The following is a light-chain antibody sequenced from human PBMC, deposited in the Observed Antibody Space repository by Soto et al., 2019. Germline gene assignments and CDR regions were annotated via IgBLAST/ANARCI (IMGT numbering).Light chain of an antibody. V-gene: IGKV1-39*01. CDR3: QQSYSTPQT. CDR1: QSISSY. Sequence: IQKTQSPSSLSASVGDRVTMICRASQSISSYLNWYQQKPGKAPKPLIYAASSLLSGVPSRFSGGGSATDFTLTISNLQPEDFATYYCQQSYSTPQTFGQGTKVDI. J-gene: IGKJ1*01. CDR2: AAS.